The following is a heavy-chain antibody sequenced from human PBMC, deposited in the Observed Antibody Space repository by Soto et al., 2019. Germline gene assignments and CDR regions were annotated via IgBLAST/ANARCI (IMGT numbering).Heavy chain of an antibody. CDR2: IYYSGST. D-gene: IGHD1-26*01. CDR3: ARRWGAAFDY. J-gene: IGHJ4*02. Sequence: QVQLQESGPGLVKPSEILSLTCTVSGGSISSYYWSWIRQPPGKGLEWIGYIYYSGSTNYNPSLKSRVTISVDTSNNQFSLKLSSVTAADTAVYYCARRWGAAFDYWGQGTLVTVSS. CDR1: GGSISSYY. V-gene: IGHV4-59*08.